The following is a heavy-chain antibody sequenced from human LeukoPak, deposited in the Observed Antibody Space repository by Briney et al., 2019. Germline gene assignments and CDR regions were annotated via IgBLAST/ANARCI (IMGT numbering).Heavy chain of an antibody. J-gene: IGHJ6*04. CDR2: IYYSGST. D-gene: IGHD1-1*01. Sequence: SQTLSLTCAVSGGSISSGGYSWSWIRQPPGKGLEWIGYIYYSGSTNYNPSLKSRVTISVDTSKNQFSLKLSSVTAAGTAVYYCARDAGTTGTAPFYYYGMDVWGKGTTVTVSS. V-gene: IGHV4-61*08. CDR3: ARDAGTTGTAPFYYYGMDV. CDR1: GGSISSGGYS.